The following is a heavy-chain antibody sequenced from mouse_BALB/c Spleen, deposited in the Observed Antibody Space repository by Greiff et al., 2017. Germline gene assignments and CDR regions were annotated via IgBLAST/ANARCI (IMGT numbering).Heavy chain of an antibody. CDR3: ARRYRFYYFDY. Sequence: ESGPGLVKPSQSLSLTCTVTGYSITSDYAWNWIRQFPGNKLEWMGYISYSGSTSYNPSLKSRISITRDTSKNQFFLQLNSVTTEDTATYYCARRYRFYYFDYWGQGTTLTVSS. J-gene: IGHJ2*01. CDR1: GYSITSDYA. CDR2: ISYSGST. V-gene: IGHV3-2*02. D-gene: IGHD2-14*01.